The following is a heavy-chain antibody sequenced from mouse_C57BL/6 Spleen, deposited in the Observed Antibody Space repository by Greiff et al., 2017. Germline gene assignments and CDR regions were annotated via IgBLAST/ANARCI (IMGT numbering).Heavy chain of an antibody. CDR3: ARRGDYYGSSSYYFDY. CDR1: GYAFSSSW. Sequence: QVQLQQSGPELVKPGASVKISCKASGYAFSSSWMNWVKQRPGKGLEWIGRIYPGDGDTNYNGKFKGKATLTADKSSSTAYMQLSSLTSEDSAVYFCARRGDYYGSSSYYFDYWGQGTTLTVSS. CDR2: IYPGDGDT. J-gene: IGHJ2*01. D-gene: IGHD1-1*01. V-gene: IGHV1-82*01.